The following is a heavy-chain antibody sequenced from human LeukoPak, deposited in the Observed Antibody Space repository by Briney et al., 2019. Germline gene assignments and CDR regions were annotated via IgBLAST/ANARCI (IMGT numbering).Heavy chain of an antibody. CDR2: MNPNSGNT. J-gene: IGHJ4*02. Sequence: ASVKVSCKASGYTFTSYDINWVRQATGQGLEWMGWMNPNSGNTGYAQKFQGRVTMTRNTSISTAYMELSSLRSEDTAVYYCARGRKRGGGCYFYYWGQGTLVTVSS. V-gene: IGHV1-8*01. D-gene: IGHD2-15*01. CDR1: GYTFTSYD. CDR3: ARGRKRGGGCYFYY.